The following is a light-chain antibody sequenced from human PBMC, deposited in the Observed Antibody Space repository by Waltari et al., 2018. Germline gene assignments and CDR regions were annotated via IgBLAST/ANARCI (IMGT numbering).Light chain of an antibody. J-gene: IGKJ3*01. CDR3: QHYVSSPLT. CDR2: GAS. Sequence: SCRASQNVSSSYLAWYQQKPGQAPRLLIYGASSRATGIPDRFSGSGSGTDFTLTISRLEPEDFAVYYCQHYVSSPLTFGPGTKVEIK. V-gene: IGKV3-20*01. CDR1: QNVSSSY.